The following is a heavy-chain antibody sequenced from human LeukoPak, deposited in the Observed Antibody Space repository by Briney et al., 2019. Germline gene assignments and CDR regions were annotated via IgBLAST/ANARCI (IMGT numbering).Heavy chain of an antibody. Sequence: GGSLRLSCAASEFVFSDYYMSWIRQAPGKGLGWVSYISDSGSTIYYADSVKGRFTISRDNVKNSLYLQMNGVRAEDTAVYYCAREMEGDYGSGTFFDLWGQGNMVTVSS. D-gene: IGHD3-10*01. CDR1: EFVFSDYY. J-gene: IGHJ4*02. CDR3: AREMEGDYGSGTFFDL. V-gene: IGHV3-11*01. CDR2: ISDSGSTI.